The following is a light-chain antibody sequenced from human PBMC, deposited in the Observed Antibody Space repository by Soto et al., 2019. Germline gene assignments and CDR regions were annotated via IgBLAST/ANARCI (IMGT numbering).Light chain of an antibody. V-gene: IGKV3-20*01. CDR3: QQYGRSPPLI. CDR1: QSVSSNY. J-gene: IGKJ4*01. Sequence: EIVLTQSPGTLSLSPGERATLSSRASQSVSSNYLAWYQQKPGQAPRLLIYGASTRATGIPDRISGSGSGTDFTLTISRLEPEDFAVYYCQQYGRSPPLIFGGGTKVEIK. CDR2: GAS.